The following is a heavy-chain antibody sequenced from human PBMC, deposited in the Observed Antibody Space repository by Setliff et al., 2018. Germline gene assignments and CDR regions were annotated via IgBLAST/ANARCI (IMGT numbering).Heavy chain of an antibody. D-gene: IGHD1-1*01. CDR3: ARTGTYRYFDY. V-gene: IGHV4-39*01. Sequence: PSETLSLTCTVSGASISSGTYYWAWIRQPPGKGLEWIGRIHYSGNTYYNASLKSRVIISVDTAQNQFSLSLSSVTAADTAVYYCARTGTYRYFDYWGQGTLVTVSS. CDR2: IHYSGNT. J-gene: IGHJ4*02. CDR1: GASISSGTYY.